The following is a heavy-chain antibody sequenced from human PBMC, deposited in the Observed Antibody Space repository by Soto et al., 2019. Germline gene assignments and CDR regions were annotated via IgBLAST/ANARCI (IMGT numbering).Heavy chain of an antibody. CDR3: AKLYSTSWFGNWFDS. Sequence: SETLSLTCSVSGGSITGHYWNWIRQPPGKGLEWIGYIYHSGSTTYNPSLRSRVTISVDTSKNQFSLKLSSVTAADTAMYYCAKLYSTSWFGNWFDSWGQGSLVTVSS. D-gene: IGHD2-2*01. V-gene: IGHV4-59*11. J-gene: IGHJ5*01. CDR1: GGSITGHY. CDR2: IYHSGST.